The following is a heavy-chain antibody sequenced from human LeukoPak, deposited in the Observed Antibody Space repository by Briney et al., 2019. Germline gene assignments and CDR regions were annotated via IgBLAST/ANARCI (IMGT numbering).Heavy chain of an antibody. Sequence: GGSLRLSCAASGFTFSSYEMNWVRQAPGKGLEWVSYISSSGSTIYYADSVKGRFTISRDNAKNSLYLQMNSLRAEDTAVYYCARESLIAVAGTRAPHPDYWGQGTLVTVSS. CDR2: ISSSGSTI. D-gene: IGHD6-19*01. V-gene: IGHV3-48*03. CDR3: ARESLIAVAGTRAPHPDY. J-gene: IGHJ4*02. CDR1: GFTFSSYE.